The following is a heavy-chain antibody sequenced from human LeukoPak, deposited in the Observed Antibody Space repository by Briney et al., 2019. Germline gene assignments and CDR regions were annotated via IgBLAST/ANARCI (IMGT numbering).Heavy chain of an antibody. D-gene: IGHD2/OR15-2a*01. J-gene: IGHJ4*02. Sequence: GGSLRLSCAAPGFPFSRYAMSWVRQTPERGLEWVSVISGSDGSRYYADSVKGRFTISRDDSRNTVYLQMNNLRAEDTAVYYCAKQASCDTTTCYSGMPPDYWGQVTLVTVSS. V-gene: IGHV3-23*01. CDR2: ISGSDGSR. CDR3: AKQASCDTTTCYSGMPPDY. CDR1: GFPFSRYA.